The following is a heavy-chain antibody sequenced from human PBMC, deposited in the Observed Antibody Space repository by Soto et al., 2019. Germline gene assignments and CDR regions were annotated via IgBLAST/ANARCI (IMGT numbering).Heavy chain of an antibody. D-gene: IGHD6-13*01. CDR1: GYTFTSFY. V-gene: IGHV1-46*01. J-gene: IGHJ6*02. CDR2: INPSGGIT. Sequence: QMQLVQSGAEVKRPGASVRVSCKSSGYTFTSFYIHWVRQAPGQGLEWMGIINPSGGITNFAQRFLGRVTVTRDMSTNTNYMELSSLKADDTAVYYCASGPAFSSSWYGIPPDPSHGMDVWGQGTTVTVS. CDR3: ASGPAFSSSWYGIPPDPSHGMDV.